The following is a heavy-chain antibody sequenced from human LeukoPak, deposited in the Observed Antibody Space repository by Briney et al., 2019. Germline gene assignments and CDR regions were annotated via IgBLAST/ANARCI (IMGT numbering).Heavy chain of an antibody. CDR3: TRGGEDYGDYYDRFLDF. CDR1: GFTFSSYS. J-gene: IGHJ4*02. Sequence: GGSLRLSCAASGFTFSSYSMNWVRQAPGRGLEWISFIRSKAYGGTIDYAASVKGRFTVSRDDSNNVAYLQMNSLKFEDTGVYYCTRGGEDYGDYYDRFLDFWGQGTLVTVSS. D-gene: IGHD4-17*01. V-gene: IGHV3-49*04. CDR2: IRSKAYGGTI.